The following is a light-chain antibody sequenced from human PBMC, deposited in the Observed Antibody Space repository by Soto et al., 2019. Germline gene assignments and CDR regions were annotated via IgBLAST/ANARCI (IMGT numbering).Light chain of an antibody. J-gene: IGKJ1*01. CDR2: KAS. CDR3: QQYQTYSQ. V-gene: IGKV1-5*03. CDR1: QSINTW. Sequence: DIQMTQSPSTLSASLGDRVTITCRASQSINTWLAWYQMKPGRAPKLLLYKASTLESGVPSRFIGSGSGTEFTLTISSLQTDDFATYYCQQYQTYSQFGQGTKVEIK.